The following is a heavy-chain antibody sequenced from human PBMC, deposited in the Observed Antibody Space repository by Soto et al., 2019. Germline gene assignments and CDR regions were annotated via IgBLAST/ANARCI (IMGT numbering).Heavy chain of an antibody. CDR3: AKGHYYDSTGSYSYIDY. J-gene: IGHJ4*02. Sequence: KASETLSLTCTVSGGSISSYYWSWIRQPPGKGLEWIGYIYYSGSTNYNPSLKSRVTISVDTSKNQFSLKLSSVTAADTAVYYCAKGHYYDSTGSYSYIDYWGQGTLVTVSS. V-gene: IGHV4-59*01. CDR2: IYYSGST. CDR1: GGSISSYY. D-gene: IGHD3-22*01.